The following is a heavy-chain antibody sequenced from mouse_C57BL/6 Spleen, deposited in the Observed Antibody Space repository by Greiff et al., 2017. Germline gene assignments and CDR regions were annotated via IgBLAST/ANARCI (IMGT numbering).Heavy chain of an antibody. CDR1: GYTFTSYW. V-gene: IGHV1-69*01. CDR2: IDPSDSYT. D-gene: IGHD2-2*01. J-gene: IGHJ1*03. Sequence: VQLQQPGAELVMPGASVKLSCKASGYTFTSYWMHWVKQRPGQGLEWIGEIDPSDSYTNYNQKFKGKSTLTVDKSSSTAYMPLSSLTSEDSAVYYCARLGLRHWYFDVWGTGTTVTVAS. CDR3: ARLGLRHWYFDV.